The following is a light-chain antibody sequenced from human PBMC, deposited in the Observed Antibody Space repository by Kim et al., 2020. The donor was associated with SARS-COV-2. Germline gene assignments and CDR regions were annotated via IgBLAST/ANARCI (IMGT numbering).Light chain of an antibody. CDR2: GAS. V-gene: IGKV3-20*01. CDR3: QQYGSLPRT. Sequence: SPGERAPLSCRASQSVTSSYLAWYQQKPGQAPRLLIYGASSRATGIPDRISGRGSGTDFTLTISGLEPEDFAVYYCQQYGSLPRTFGQGTKVDIK. CDR1: QSVTSSY. J-gene: IGKJ1*01.